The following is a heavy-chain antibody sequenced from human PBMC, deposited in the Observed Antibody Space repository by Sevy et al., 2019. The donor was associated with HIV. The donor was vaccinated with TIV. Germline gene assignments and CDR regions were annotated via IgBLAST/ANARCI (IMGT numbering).Heavy chain of an antibody. Sequence: ASVKVSCKASGYTFTGHYMHWVRQAPGQGLEWMGWINPNSGSTDYAQKFQGRVTLNRDTSISTAYLELSRLTSDDTAVYYCARVFPYCSGGSCYSPYDAFDIWGQGTMVTVSS. CDR3: ARVFPYCSGGSCYSPYDAFDI. D-gene: IGHD2-15*01. V-gene: IGHV1-2*02. J-gene: IGHJ3*02. CDR2: INPNSGST. CDR1: GYTFTGHY.